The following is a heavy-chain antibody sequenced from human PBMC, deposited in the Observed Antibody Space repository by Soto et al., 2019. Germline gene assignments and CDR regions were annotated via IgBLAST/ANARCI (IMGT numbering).Heavy chain of an antibody. CDR3: ARVLLYSSSLFDS. V-gene: IGHV3-9*01. J-gene: IGHJ4*02. CDR1: GFIFDDYA. D-gene: IGHD2-8*01. Sequence: EVPLVESGGGLVQPGRSLRLSCAAFGFIFDDYALHWVRQAPGKGLEWVSGISWNSGVIGYADSVRGRFTISRDNAKNYLYLQMDSLRVEYTALYFCARVLLYSSSLFDSWGQGTLVTVSS. CDR2: ISWNSGVI.